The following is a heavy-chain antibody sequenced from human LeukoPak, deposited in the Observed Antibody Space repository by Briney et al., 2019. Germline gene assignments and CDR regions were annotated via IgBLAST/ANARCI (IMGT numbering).Heavy chain of an antibody. CDR3: ARVERTWFDP. D-gene: IGHD1-1*01. Sequence: PSETLSLTCTVSGGSISSYYWSWIRQPPGKGLEWIGYIYYSGSTNYNPSLKSRVTISVDTSKSQFSLKLSSVTAADTAVYYCARVERTWFDPWGQGTLVTVSS. CDR1: GGSISSYY. V-gene: IGHV4-59*01. CDR2: IYYSGST. J-gene: IGHJ5*02.